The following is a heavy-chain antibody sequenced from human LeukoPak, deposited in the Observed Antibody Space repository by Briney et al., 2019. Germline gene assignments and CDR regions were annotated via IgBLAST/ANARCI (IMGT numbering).Heavy chain of an antibody. CDR3: ASPVYPRPYYYYYMDV. D-gene: IGHD3-16*01. CDR2: INPSGGST. CDR1: GYTFTSYY. J-gene: IGHJ6*03. V-gene: IGHV1-46*01. Sequence: ASVKVSCKASGYTFTSYYMHWVRQAPGQGLEWMGIINPSGGSTSYAQKFQGRVTMTRDMSTSTVYMELSSLRSEDTAVYYCASPVYPRPYYYYYMDVWGKGTTVTVSS.